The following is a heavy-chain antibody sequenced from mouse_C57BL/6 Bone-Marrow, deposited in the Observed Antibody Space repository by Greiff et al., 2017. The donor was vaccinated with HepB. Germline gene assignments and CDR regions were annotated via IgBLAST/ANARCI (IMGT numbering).Heavy chain of an antibody. CDR1: GFTFSSYG. J-gene: IGHJ1*03. CDR3: ARTFYYGIFYWYFDV. Sequence: EVKLVESGGDLVKPGGSLKLSCAASGFTFSSYGLSWVRPTPDKRLEWVATISSGGSYTYYPDSVKGRFTISRDNAKNILYLQMSSLKSEDTAMYYCARTFYYGIFYWYFDVWGTGTTVTVSS. CDR2: ISSGGSYT. D-gene: IGHD1-1*01. V-gene: IGHV5-6*01.